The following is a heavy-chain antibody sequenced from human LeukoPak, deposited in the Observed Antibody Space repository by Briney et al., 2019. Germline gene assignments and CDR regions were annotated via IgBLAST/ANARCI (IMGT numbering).Heavy chain of an antibody. Sequence: SETLSLTCTVSGGSISSYYWSWIRQPPGKGLEWIGYIYYSGSTNYNPSLKSRVTTSVDTSKNQLSLKLSSVTAADTAVYYCARDNYGGNSGFDYWGQGTLVTVSS. J-gene: IGHJ4*02. D-gene: IGHD4-23*01. CDR2: IYYSGST. CDR3: ARDNYGGNSGFDY. CDR1: GGSISSYY. V-gene: IGHV4-59*01.